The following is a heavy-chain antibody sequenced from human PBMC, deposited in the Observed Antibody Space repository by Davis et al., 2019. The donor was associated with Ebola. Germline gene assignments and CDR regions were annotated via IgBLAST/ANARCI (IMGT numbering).Heavy chain of an antibody. CDR3: ATDTTYSSSSGHLDY. V-gene: IGHV3-49*04. CDR2: IRSKDYGGTT. Sequence: PGGSLRLSCTASGFTFGAYAMSWVRQAPGKGLEWVGFIRSKDYGGTTEYAASVKGGFTISRDDSKSIAYLQMNSLRTEDTAVYYCATDTTYSSSSGHLDYWGQGTLVTVSS. D-gene: IGHD6-6*01. J-gene: IGHJ4*02. CDR1: GFTFGAYA.